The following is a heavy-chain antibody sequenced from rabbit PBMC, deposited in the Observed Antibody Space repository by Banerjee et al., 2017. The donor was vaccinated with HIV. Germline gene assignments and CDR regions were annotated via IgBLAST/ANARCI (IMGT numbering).Heavy chain of an antibody. D-gene: IGHD6-1*01. Sequence: QEQLEESGGDLVQPEGSLTLTCKASGLDFSDNYKMCWVRQAPGKGLEWIGCIGAGYGDRTYYATWAKGRFTISKTSSTTVTLQMTSLTAADTATYFCARDQAGDGYDFLFNLWGQGTLVTVS. CDR2: IGAGYGDRT. CDR1: GLDFSDNYK. V-gene: IGHV1S45*01. J-gene: IGHJ4*01. CDR3: ARDQAGDGYDFLFNL.